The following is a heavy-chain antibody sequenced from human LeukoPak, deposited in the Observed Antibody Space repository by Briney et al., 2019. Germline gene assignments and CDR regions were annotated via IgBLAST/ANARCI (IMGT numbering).Heavy chain of an antibody. Sequence: GGSLRLSCVASGFTFSSYGMHWVRQAPGQGLEWMGWINPNNGATNYAQNFQGRVTMTRDTSISTAYMELSGLKSYDTAVYYCARDRASVAYPTACDVWGQGTTVTVSS. J-gene: IGHJ6*02. V-gene: IGHV1-2*02. CDR1: GFTFSSYG. CDR2: INPNNGAT. D-gene: IGHD3-10*01. CDR3: ARDRASVAYPTACDV.